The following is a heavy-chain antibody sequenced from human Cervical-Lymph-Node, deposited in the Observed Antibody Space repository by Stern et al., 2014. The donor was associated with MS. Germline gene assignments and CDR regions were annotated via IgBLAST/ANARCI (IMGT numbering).Heavy chain of an antibody. J-gene: IGHJ5*02. D-gene: IGHD3-10*01. V-gene: IGHV4-61*02. Sequence: QVQLQESGPGLVKPSQTLSLTCTVSGVSITSGHYYWSWIRQTAGKGLEWIGRIYTSGRANYNPSLKSRATMSIDTSRKQVSLNLSSVTAADTAVYYCAKDLGIALVRGSPFDPWGQGTLVIVSS. CDR1: GVSITSGHYY. CDR2: IYTSGRA. CDR3: AKDLGIALVRGSPFDP.